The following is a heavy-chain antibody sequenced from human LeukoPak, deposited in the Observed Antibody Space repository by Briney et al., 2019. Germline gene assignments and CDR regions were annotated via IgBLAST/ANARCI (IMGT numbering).Heavy chain of an antibody. CDR2: IIPIFGTA. CDR3: ARGSSSWYQGYLGY. Sequence: ASMKVSCKASGGTFSSYAISWVRQAPGQGLEWMGGIIPIFGTANYAQKFQGRVTITADESTSTAYMELSSLRSEDTAVYYCARGSSSWYQGYLGYWGQGTLVTVSS. CDR1: GGTFSSYA. D-gene: IGHD6-13*01. V-gene: IGHV1-69*13. J-gene: IGHJ4*02.